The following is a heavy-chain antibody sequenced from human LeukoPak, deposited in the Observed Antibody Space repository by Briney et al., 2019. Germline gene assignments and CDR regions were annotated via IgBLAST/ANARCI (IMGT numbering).Heavy chain of an antibody. D-gene: IGHD2-2*01. CDR3: AKTAAASYYYYYMDV. J-gene: IGHJ6*03. CDR2: IRYDGSNK. Sequence: GGSLRLSCAASGFTFSSYGMHWVRQAPGKGLEWVAFIRYDGSNKYYADSVRGRFTISRDNSKNTLYLQMNSLRAEDTAVYYCAKTAAASYYYYYMDVWGQGTLVTVSS. V-gene: IGHV3-30*02. CDR1: GFTFSSYG.